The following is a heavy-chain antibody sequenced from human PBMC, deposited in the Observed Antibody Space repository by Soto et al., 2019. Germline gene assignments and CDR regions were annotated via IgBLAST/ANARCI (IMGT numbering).Heavy chain of an antibody. CDR1: GFTFSSYG. V-gene: IGHV3-30*18. D-gene: IGHD3-10*01. CDR3: AKDVYYYGSGSYPLFDY. Sequence: QVQLVESGGGVVQPGRSLRLSCAASGFTFSSYGMHWVRQAPGKGLEWVAVISYDGSNKYYADSVKGRFTISRDNSKNTLYLKMNSLRAEDTAVYYCAKDVYYYGSGSYPLFDYWGQGTLVTVSS. CDR2: ISYDGSNK. J-gene: IGHJ4*02.